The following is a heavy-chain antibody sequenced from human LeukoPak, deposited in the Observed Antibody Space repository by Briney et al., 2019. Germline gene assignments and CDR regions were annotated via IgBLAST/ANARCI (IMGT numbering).Heavy chain of an antibody. CDR2: ISSSGSTI. Sequence: GGSLRLSCAASGFTFSDYYMSWIRQAPGKGLEWVSYISSSGSTISYADSVKGRFTISRDNGKNSLYLQMNSLRAEDTAVYYCARAGIRGQTLNYWGQGTLVTVSS. CDR3: ARAGIRGQTLNY. J-gene: IGHJ4*02. V-gene: IGHV3-11*01. CDR1: GFTFSDYY. D-gene: IGHD3-10*01.